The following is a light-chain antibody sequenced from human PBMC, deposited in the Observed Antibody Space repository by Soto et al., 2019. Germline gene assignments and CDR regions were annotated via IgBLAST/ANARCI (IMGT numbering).Light chain of an antibody. Sequence: QSVLTQPASVSGSPGQTITISCTGTSSDVGGYNYVSWYQQHPGKAPNLIIFDVSNRPSGVSNRFSGSKSGNSASLTISGRQAEYEADYYCSSYTGSNTPVVFGGGTKVTVL. J-gene: IGLJ2*01. CDR1: SSDVGGYNY. CDR3: SSYTGSNTPVV. CDR2: DVS. V-gene: IGLV2-14*01.